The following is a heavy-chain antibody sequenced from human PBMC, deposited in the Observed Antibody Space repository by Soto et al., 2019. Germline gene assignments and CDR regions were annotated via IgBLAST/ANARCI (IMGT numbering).Heavy chain of an antibody. D-gene: IGHD2-8*01. Sequence: GSLRLSCATSGFIFRDHYMTWVRQAPGKGLEWVSSISSSSSYIYYADSAKGRFTISRDNAKNSLYLQMNSLRAEDTAVYYCARDHWDIVLMVYASAGNWFDPWGQGTLVTVSS. CDR2: ISSSSSYI. J-gene: IGHJ5*02. CDR1: GFIFRDHY. V-gene: IGHV3-21*01. CDR3: ARDHWDIVLMVYASAGNWFDP.